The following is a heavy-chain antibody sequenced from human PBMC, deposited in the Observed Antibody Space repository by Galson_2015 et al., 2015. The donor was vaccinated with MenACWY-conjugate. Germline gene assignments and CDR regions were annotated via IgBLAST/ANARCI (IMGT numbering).Heavy chain of an antibody. CDR2: IYYSGST. V-gene: IGHV4-39*07. CDR1: GGSISSSSYY. D-gene: IGHD2-2*02. Sequence: TLSLTCTVFGGSISSSSYYWGWIRQPPGKGLEWIGSIYYSGSTYYNPSLKSRVTISVDTSKNQFSLKLSSVTAADTAVYYCARDRDIVVVPAAIGVEWQLVQVEAFDIWGQGTMVTVSS. J-gene: IGHJ3*02. CDR3: ARDRDIVVVPAAIGVEWQLVQVEAFDI.